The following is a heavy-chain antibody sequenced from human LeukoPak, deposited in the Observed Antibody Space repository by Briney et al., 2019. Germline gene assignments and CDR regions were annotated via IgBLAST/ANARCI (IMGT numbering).Heavy chain of an antibody. CDR1: AGSISSGSYY. J-gene: IGHJ3*02. CDR3: ARGAVLRFLEWLSDDAFDI. Sequence: SETLSLTCTVSAGSISSGSYYWRWIRQPAGKGLEWIGRIYTSGSTNYNPSLKSRVTISVDTSKNQFSLKLSSVTATDTAVYYCARGAVLRFLEWLSDDAFDIWGQGTMVTVSS. D-gene: IGHD3-3*01. V-gene: IGHV4-61*02. CDR2: IYTSGST.